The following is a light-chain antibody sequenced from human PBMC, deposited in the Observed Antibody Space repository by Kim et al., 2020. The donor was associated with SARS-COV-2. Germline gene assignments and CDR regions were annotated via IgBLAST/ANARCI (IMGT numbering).Light chain of an antibody. CDR1: SGGVGAYDY. J-gene: IGLJ3*02. Sequence: GQSVTISCPGTSGGVGAYDYVSLCQQHPSKAPNLLIYDVTKRPSGVPDRVSGAKSGNTASLTISGLQAEDETDYYCCSKAGRYTWVLGGGTRLTVL. CDR2: DVT. V-gene: IGLV2-11*01. CDR3: CSKAGRYTWV.